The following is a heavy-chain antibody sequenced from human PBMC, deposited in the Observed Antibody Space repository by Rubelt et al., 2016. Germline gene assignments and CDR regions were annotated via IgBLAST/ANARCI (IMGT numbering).Heavy chain of an antibody. CDR1: GGSFSGYY. J-gene: IGHJ5*02. CDR2: INHSGST. D-gene: IGHD3-3*02. Sequence: QVQLQQWGAGLLKPSETLSLTCAVYGGSFSGYYWSWIRQPPGKGLEWIGEINHSGSTNYNPSLKSRVTISMDTSKSQFSLKLTSVTATDTAVYYCGRLFPTSTLAIRGYLDPWGQGTLVTVSS. CDR3: GRLFPTSTLAIRGYLDP. V-gene: IGHV4-34*02.